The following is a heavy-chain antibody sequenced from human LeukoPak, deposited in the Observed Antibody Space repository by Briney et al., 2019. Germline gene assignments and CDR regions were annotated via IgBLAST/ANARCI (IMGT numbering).Heavy chain of an antibody. CDR1: GFTFSSYG. CDR3: ARDSASVAYGMDV. J-gene: IGHJ6*02. Sequence: GRSQRLSCAASGFTFSSYGMHWVRQAPGKGLEWVAVIWYDGSNKYYADSVKGRFTISRDNSKNTLYLQMNSLRAEDTAVYYCARDSASVAYGMDVWGQGTTVTVSS. CDR2: IWYDGSNK. V-gene: IGHV3-33*01. D-gene: IGHD6-19*01.